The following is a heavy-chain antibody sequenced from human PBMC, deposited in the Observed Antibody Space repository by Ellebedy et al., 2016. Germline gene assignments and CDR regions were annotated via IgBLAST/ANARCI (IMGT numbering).Heavy chain of an antibody. CDR2: IKQDGSDK. V-gene: IGHV3-7*01. CDR3: ATTKGEYWPY. J-gene: IGHJ4*02. Sequence: GGSLRLSXAASGFTFSSYWMNWVRQAPGKGLEWVANIKQDGSDKYYVDSVKGRFSISRDNAKNSVYLQMKRLRAEDTAVYYCATTKGEYWPYWGQGTLVTASS. D-gene: IGHD2-8*02. CDR1: GFTFSSYW.